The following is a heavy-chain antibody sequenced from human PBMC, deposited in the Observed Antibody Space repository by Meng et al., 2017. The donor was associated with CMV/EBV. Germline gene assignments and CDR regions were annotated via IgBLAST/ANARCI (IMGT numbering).Heavy chain of an antibody. J-gene: IGHJ3*02. D-gene: IGHD3-22*01. Sequence: QGHLQQSGPGLVKPSQTLSLTCTVSGGSSSSGDYYWSWIRQPPGKGLEWIGYIYYSGSTYYNPSLKSRVTISVDTSKNQFSLKLSSVTAADTAVYYCARDLPIVVGAFDIWGQGTMVTVSS. CDR2: IYYSGST. CDR3: ARDLPIVVGAFDI. CDR1: GGSSSSGDYY. V-gene: IGHV4-30-4*08.